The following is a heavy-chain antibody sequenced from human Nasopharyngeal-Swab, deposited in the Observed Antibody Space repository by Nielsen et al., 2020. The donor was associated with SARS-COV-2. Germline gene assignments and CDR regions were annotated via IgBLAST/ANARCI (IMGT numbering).Heavy chain of an antibody. J-gene: IGHJ6*02. CDR1: GFTFNNYN. Sequence: GESLKISCAASGFTFNNYNFNWVRQAPGKGLEWVSSISSSSSYIYYAGSVKGRFTISRDNAKNSLYLQMNSLRAEDTAVHYCARDGLDYDFWSAYFMDVWGQGTTVTVSS. V-gene: IGHV3-21*01. D-gene: IGHD3-3*01. CDR2: ISSSSSYI. CDR3: ARDGLDYDFWSAYFMDV.